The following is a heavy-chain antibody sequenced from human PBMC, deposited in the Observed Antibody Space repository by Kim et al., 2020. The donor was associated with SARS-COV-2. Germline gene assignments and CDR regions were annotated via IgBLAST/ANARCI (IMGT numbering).Heavy chain of an antibody. Sequence: NPSLKSRDTISVVTTKNQFSLELSSVTAADTAVYYCAGEKIAAAGTRPDYWGQGTLVTVSS. D-gene: IGHD6-13*01. V-gene: IGHV4-39*07. CDR3: AGEKIAAAGTRPDY. J-gene: IGHJ4*02.